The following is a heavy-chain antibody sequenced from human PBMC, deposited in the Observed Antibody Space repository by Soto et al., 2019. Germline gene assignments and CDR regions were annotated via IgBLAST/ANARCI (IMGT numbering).Heavy chain of an antibody. V-gene: IGHV3-13*01. J-gene: IGHJ6*02. D-gene: IGHD3-10*01. Sequence: GGSLKLSCAASGFPFNSYDMHWVRQATGKGLEWVSAIGTAGDTYYPGSVKGRFTISRENAKNSLYLQMNSLRAEDTAVYYCASTGFGLGYYGMDVWGQGTTVTVSS. CDR2: IGTAGDT. CDR3: ASTGFGLGYYGMDV. CDR1: GFPFNSYD.